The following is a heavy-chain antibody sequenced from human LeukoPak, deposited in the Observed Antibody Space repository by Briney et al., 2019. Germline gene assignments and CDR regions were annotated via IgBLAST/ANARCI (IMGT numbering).Heavy chain of an antibody. V-gene: IGHV1-46*01. CDR2: INPSGGST. CDR1: GYTFTSYY. CDR3: ARDETTTPFDY. Sequence: GASVKVSCKASGYTFTSYYMHWVRQAPGQGLEWMGIINPSGGSTSYTQKFQGRVTMTRDTSTSTVYMELSSLRSEDTAVYYCARDETTTPFDYWGQGTLVTVSS. D-gene: IGHD1-14*01. J-gene: IGHJ4*02.